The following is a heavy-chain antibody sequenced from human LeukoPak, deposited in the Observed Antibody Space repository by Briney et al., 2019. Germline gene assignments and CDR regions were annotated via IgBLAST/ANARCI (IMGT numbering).Heavy chain of an antibody. D-gene: IGHD3-22*01. V-gene: IGHV4-31*03. CDR1: GGSISSGGYY. J-gene: IGHJ4*02. Sequence: PSETLSLTCTVSGGSISSGGYYWSWIRQHPGKGLEWIGYIYYSGSTYYNPSLKSRVTISVDTSKNQFSLKLSSVTAADTAIYYCARVHSSAYHWSFDYWGQGTLVTISS. CDR3: ARVHSSAYHWSFDY. CDR2: IYYSGST.